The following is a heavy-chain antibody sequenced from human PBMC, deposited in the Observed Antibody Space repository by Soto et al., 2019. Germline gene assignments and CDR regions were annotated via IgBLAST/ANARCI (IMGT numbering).Heavy chain of an antibody. CDR3: ARDPLLRRIHDAFDI. V-gene: IGHV1-3*01. CDR2: INAGNGNT. J-gene: IGHJ3*02. Sequence: ASVKVSCKASGYTFDSYAMHWVRQAPGQRLEWMGWINAGNGNTKYSQKFQGRVTITRDTSASTAYMELSSLRSEDTAVYYCARDPLLRRIHDAFDIWGQGTMVTVSS. CDR1: GYTFDSYA. D-gene: IGHD1-26*01.